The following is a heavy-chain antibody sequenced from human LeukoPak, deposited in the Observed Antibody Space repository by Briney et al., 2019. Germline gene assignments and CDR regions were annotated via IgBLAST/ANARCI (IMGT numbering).Heavy chain of an antibody. D-gene: IGHD3-22*01. V-gene: IGHV4-59*01. J-gene: IGHJ5*02. CDR1: GGSTSSYH. CDR3: ARVLTGDNTYYYDSSGLSGNWFDP. CDR2: IYYSGST. Sequence: PSETLSLTCTVSGGSTSSYHWSWIRQPPGKGLEWIGYIYYSGSTNYNPSLKSRVTISVDTSKNQFSLKLSSVTAADAAVYYCARVLTGDNTYYYDSSGLSGNWFDPWGQGTLVTVSS.